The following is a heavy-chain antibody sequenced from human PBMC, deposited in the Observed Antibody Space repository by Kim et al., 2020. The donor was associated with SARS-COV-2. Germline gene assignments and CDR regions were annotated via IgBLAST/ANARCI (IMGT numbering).Heavy chain of an antibody. D-gene: IGHD2-2*01. V-gene: IGHV4-4*07. CDR3: ARGVGFSGYCSSTSCSAFDP. CDR1: GGSISSYY. J-gene: IGHJ5*02. Sequence: SETLSLTCTVSGGSISSYYWSWIRQPAGKGLEWIGRIYTSGSTNYNPSLKSRVTMSVDTSKNQFSLKLSSVTAADTAVYYCARGVGFSGYCSSTSCSAFDPWGQGTLVTVSS. CDR2: IYTSGST.